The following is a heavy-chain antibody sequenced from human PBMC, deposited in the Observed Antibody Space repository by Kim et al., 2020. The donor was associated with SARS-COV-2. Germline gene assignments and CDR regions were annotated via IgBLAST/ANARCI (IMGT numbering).Heavy chain of an antibody. V-gene: IGHV4-34*01. D-gene: IGHD3-22*01. J-gene: IGHJ4*02. CDR1: GGSFSGYY. CDR2: INHSGST. Sequence: SETLSLTCAVYGGSFSGYYWSWIRQPPGKGLEWIGEINHSGSTNYNPSLKSRVTISVDTSKNQFSLKLSSVTAADTAVYYCAGGYEYYFDYWGQGTLVTVSS. CDR3: AGGYEYYFDY.